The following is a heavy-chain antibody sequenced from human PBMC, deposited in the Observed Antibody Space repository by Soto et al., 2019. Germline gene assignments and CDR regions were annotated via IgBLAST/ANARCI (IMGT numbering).Heavy chain of an antibody. CDR2: ISSSSSYI. J-gene: IGHJ6*02. V-gene: IGHV3-21*01. CDR1: GFTFSSYS. CDR3: AREHGSSSPHYNGMDV. D-gene: IGHD6-6*01. Sequence: GGSLRLSCAASGFTFSSYSMNWVRQAPGKGLEWVSSISSSSSYIYYADSVKGRFTISRDNAKNSLYLQMNSLRAEDTAVYYCAREHGSSSPHYNGMDVWGQGTTGTVSS.